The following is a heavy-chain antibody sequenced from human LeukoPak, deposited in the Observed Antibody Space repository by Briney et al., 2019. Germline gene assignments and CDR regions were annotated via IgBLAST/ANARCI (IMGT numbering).Heavy chain of an antibody. D-gene: IGHD2-15*01. CDR1: GGSISSYY. CDR3: AREGRSSTPGY. J-gene: IGHJ4*02. V-gene: IGHV4-4*07. Sequence: PSETLSLTCTVSGGSISSYYWSWIRQPAGKGLEWIGRISSSGSTDYNPSLKSRVTMSVDTSKTQSSLKLSSVTAADTAVYYCAREGRSSTPGYWGQGTLVTVSS. CDR2: ISSSGST.